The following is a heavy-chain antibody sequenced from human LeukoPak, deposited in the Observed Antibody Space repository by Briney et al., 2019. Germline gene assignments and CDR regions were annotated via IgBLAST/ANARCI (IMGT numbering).Heavy chain of an antibody. CDR3: ARGSVSYYYDSSGYYYGMDV. CDR1: GYLFSSYG. CDR2: ISAYNGNT. J-gene: IGHJ6*02. D-gene: IGHD3-22*01. Sequence: ASVKVSCKASGYLFSSYGISWVRRAPGQGLEWMGWISAYNGNTNYAQKFQGRVTMTTDTSTRTAYMELRSLRSDDTAVYYCARGSVSYYYDSSGYYYGMDVWGQGPRSPSP. V-gene: IGHV1-18*01.